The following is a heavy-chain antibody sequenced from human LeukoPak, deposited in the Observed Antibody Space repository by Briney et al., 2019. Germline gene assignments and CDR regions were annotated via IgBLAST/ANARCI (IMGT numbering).Heavy chain of an antibody. V-gene: IGHV4-4*02. CDR2: IYHSGST. CDR1: GGSISCSNW. Sequence: SGTLSLTCAVSGGSISCSNWWSWVRQPPGKGLEWIGEIYHSGSTNYNPPLKSRVTIPVDKSKNQFSLKPSSVTAADTAVYYCATWGLHRYFDYWGQGTLVTVSS. D-gene: IGHD4-11*01. J-gene: IGHJ4*02. CDR3: ATWGLHRYFDY.